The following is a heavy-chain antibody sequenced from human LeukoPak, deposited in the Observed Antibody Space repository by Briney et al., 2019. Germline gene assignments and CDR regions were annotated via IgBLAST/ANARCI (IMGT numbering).Heavy chain of an antibody. Sequence: SETLSLTCAVSGGPFSGYFWSGIRQSSGKGLEWIGKIHNSGTTNYNPSLNSRFTISEDTSKNQFYLNLSSVTAADTAVYYCARRYYYNLGSFPFDFWGQGTLVTVSS. CDR3: ARRYYYNLGSFPFDF. J-gene: IGHJ4*02. V-gene: IGHV4-34*01. CDR1: GGPFSGYF. D-gene: IGHD3-10*01. CDR2: IHNSGTT.